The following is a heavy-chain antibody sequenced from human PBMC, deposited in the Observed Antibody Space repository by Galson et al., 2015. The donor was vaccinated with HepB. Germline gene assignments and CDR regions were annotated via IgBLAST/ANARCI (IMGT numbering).Heavy chain of an antibody. CDR3: AKDLTMVRGVMSDY. Sequence: SLRLSCAASGFTFSSYAMSWVRQAPGKGLEWVSAISGSGGSTYYADSVKGRFTISRDNSKNTLYLQMNSLRAEDTAVYYCAKDLTMVRGVMSDYWGQGTLVTVSS. V-gene: IGHV3-23*01. D-gene: IGHD3-10*01. J-gene: IGHJ4*02. CDR2: ISGSGGST. CDR1: GFTFSSYA.